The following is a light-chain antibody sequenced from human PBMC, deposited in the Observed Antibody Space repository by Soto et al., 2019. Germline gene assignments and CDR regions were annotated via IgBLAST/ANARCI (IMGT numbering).Light chain of an antibody. J-gene: IGKJ4*02. V-gene: IGKV1-39*01. CDR1: QSISSY. CDR2: AAS. Sequence: DIQMTQSPSSLSASVGDRVTITCRASQSISSYLNWYQQKPGKAPQLLIYAASSGKSGVPSSFSGSGAGTEYTLPISSRQPEDFATYYCQQRYSTPCTFGRGTKVEIK. CDR3: QQRYSTPCT.